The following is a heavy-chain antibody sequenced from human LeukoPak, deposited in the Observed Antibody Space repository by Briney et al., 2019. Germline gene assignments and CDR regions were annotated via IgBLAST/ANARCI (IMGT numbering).Heavy chain of an antibody. CDR2: ISNSGGTT. V-gene: IGHV3-23*01. CDR1: GFMFSTYA. CDR3: AKESSRWQYFDY. Sequence: PGGSLRLSCATSGFMFSTYAMSWVRQAPGKGLEWVSIISNSGGTTYYADSVKGRFTVSRDNSKNTLYLQMNSLGAEDTAVYYCAKESSRWQYFDYWGQGTLVTVSS. J-gene: IGHJ4*02. D-gene: IGHD6-13*01.